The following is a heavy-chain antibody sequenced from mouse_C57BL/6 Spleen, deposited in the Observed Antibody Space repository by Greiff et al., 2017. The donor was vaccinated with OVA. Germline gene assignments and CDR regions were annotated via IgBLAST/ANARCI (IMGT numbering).Heavy chain of an antibody. CDR2: INPNYGTT. CDR1: GYSFTDYN. D-gene: IGHD2-3*01. J-gene: IGHJ4*01. CDR3: ASAGIYDGYYDAMDY. Sequence: EVQLVESGPELVKPGASVKISCKASGYSFTDYNMNWVKQSNGKSLEWIGVINPNYGTTSYNQKFKGKATLTADQSSSTAYMQLNSLTSEDSAVYYCASAGIYDGYYDAMDYWGQGTSVTVSS. V-gene: IGHV1-39*01.